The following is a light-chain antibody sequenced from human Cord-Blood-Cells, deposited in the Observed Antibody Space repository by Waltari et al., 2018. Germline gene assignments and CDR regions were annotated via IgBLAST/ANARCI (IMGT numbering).Light chain of an antibody. V-gene: IGKV1-8*01. J-gene: IGKJ4*01. CDR1: QVSRSY. CDR3: QQYYSYPLT. CDR2: AAS. Sequence: AIRVTQSPSSFSASPGDTVPMPCRTSQVSRSYLAWYQQKPGKDPKLLIYAASTLRSGVPSRFSGSGSWTDFTLTISCLQSEDFATYYCQQYYSYPLTFGGGTKVEIK.